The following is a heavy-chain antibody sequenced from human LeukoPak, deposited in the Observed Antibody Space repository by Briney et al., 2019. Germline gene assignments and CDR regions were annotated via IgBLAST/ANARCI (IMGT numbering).Heavy chain of an antibody. Sequence: SVKVSCKASGGTFSSYTITWVRQAPGQGLEWMGGIIPIFGTTNYAQKFQGRVTITADESTSTAYMELSSLRSEDTAVYYCARGHRYDTRGYSDFDYWGQGTLVTVSS. CDR1: GGTFSSYT. V-gene: IGHV1-69*13. CDR3: ARGHRYDTRGYSDFDY. J-gene: IGHJ4*02. CDR2: IIPIFGTT. D-gene: IGHD3-22*01.